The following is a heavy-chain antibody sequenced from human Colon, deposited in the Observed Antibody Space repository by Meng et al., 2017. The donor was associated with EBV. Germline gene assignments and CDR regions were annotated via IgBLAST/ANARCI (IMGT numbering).Heavy chain of an antibody. V-gene: IGHV1-18*01. CDR1: GYTFTSYG. Sequence: QVQLVQSGAEVKKPGASVKVSCKASGYTFTSYGISWVRQAPGQGLEWMGWISAYDGDTKYAQNLQGRLTMTTDTSTSTAYMVLRSLGSDDTAVYYCARGPRRFWSGYRLYYFDNWGQGTLVTVSS. D-gene: IGHD3-3*01. CDR2: ISAYDGDT. J-gene: IGHJ4*02. CDR3: ARGPRRFWSGYRLYYFDN.